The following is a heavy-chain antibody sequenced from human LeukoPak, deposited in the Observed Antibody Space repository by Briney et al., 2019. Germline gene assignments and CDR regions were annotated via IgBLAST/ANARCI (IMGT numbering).Heavy chain of an antibody. CDR3: AKGNWNDNGFDY. Sequence: PGRSLRLSCAASGFTFDDYAMHWVRQAPGKGLEWVSGISWNSGSIGYADSVKGRFTISRDNAKNSLYLQMNSLRAEDTALCYCAKGNWNDNGFDYWGQGTLVTVSS. V-gene: IGHV3-9*01. D-gene: IGHD1-1*01. CDR1: GFTFDDYA. CDR2: ISWNSGSI. J-gene: IGHJ4*02.